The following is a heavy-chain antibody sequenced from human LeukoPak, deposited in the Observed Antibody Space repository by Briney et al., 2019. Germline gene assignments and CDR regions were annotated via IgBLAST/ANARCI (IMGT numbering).Heavy chain of an antibody. J-gene: IGHJ1*01. Sequence: ASVKVSCKASGYTFTSYYMHWVRQAPGKGLEWMGIINPSGGSTSYAQKFQGRVTMTRDTSTSTVYMELSSLRSEDTAVYYCARDRRSSSWYQAGYFQHWGQGTLVTVSS. CDR3: ARDRRSSSWYQAGYFQH. D-gene: IGHD6-13*01. V-gene: IGHV1-46*01. CDR2: INPSGGST. CDR1: GYTFTSYY.